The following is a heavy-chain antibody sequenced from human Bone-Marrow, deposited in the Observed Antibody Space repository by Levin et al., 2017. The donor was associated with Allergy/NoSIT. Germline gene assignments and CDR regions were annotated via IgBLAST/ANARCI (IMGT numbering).Heavy chain of an antibody. D-gene: IGHD3-22*01. CDR3: ARSHDGTGYFN. Sequence: PSETLSLTCTVSGDSVSSSSYYWSWIRQPPGKGLYWIGYISYSGSTNYNPSLKSRVTISIDTSKNQFSLRLSSVTAADTAVYYCARSHDGTGYFNWGQGTLVTVSS. CDR1: GDSVSSSSYY. J-gene: IGHJ4*02. V-gene: IGHV4-61*01. CDR2: ISYSGST.